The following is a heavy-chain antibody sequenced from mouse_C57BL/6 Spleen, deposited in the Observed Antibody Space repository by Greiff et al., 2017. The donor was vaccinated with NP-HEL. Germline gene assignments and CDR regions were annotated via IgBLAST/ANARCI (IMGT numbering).Heavy chain of an antibody. CDR1: GYAFSSYW. CDR2: IYPGDGDT. Sequence: QVQLQQSGAELVKPGASVKISCKASGYAFSSYWMNWVKQRPGKGLEWIGQIYPGDGDTNYNGKFKGKATLTADKSSSTAYMQLSSLTSEDSAVYFCAVGGLRQGFDYWGQGTTLTVSS. V-gene: IGHV1-80*01. CDR3: AVGGLRQGFDY. J-gene: IGHJ2*01. D-gene: IGHD2-4*01.